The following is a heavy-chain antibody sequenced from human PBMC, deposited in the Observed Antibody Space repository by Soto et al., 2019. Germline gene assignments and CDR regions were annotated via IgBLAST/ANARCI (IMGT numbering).Heavy chain of an antibody. Sequence: GGSLRLSCAASGFTFSSYWMTWVRQAPGKGLEWVANIKQDGSEKYYVDSVKGRFTISRDNAKNSLYLQMNSLRAEDSAVYYCAREYAFLEWLLKENYYYYGMDVWGQGTMVTVSS. D-gene: IGHD3-3*02. J-gene: IGHJ6*02. V-gene: IGHV3-7*01. CDR2: IKQDGSEK. CDR1: GFTFSSYW. CDR3: AREYAFLEWLLKENYYYYGMDV.